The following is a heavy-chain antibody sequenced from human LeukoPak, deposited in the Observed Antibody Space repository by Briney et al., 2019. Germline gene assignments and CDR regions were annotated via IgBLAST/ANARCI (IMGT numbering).Heavy chain of an antibody. V-gene: IGHV1-8*01. CDR2: MNPNSGNT. J-gene: IGHJ6*02. CDR3: ARALLTGTVTIFWSYYYYGMDV. D-gene: IGHD3-3*01. Sequence: ASVEVSCKASGYTFTSYDINWVRQATGQGLEWMGWMNPNSGNTGYAQKFQGRVTMTRNTSISTAYMELSSLRSEDTAVYYCARALLTGTVTIFWSYYYYGMDVWGQGTTVTVSS. CDR1: GYTFTSYD.